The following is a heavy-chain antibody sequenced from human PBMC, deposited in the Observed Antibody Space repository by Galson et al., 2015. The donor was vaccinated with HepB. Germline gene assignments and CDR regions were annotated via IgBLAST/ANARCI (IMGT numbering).Heavy chain of an antibody. V-gene: IGHV4-4*02. CDR3: ARHVGVPGTRGFDY. CDR1: GGSISSDNW. CDR2: IYHSGTA. Sequence: LSLTCAVSGGSISSDNWWSWVRQPPGKGLEWIGEIYHSGTANYNPSLKSRGTISVDKSKNQVSLNLSPVTAADTAVYYCARHVGVPGTRGFDYWGQGTLVTVAS. J-gene: IGHJ4*02. D-gene: IGHD2-2*01.